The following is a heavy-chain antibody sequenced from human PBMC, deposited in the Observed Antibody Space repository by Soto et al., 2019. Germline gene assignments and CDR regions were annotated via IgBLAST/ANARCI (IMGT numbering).Heavy chain of an antibody. Sequence: EVQLLESGGGLVQPGGSLRLSCAASGFTFSNFDMSWVRQAPGKGLEWVSGISTSGGTTYYADSVKGRFTSSRDNSKNTLYLQVTSLIAEDTAVYYCATGTAAPAHWGQGTLVTVSS. CDR3: ATGTAAPAH. CDR2: ISTSGGTT. D-gene: IGHD6-13*01. J-gene: IGHJ1*01. V-gene: IGHV3-23*01. CDR1: GFTFSNFD.